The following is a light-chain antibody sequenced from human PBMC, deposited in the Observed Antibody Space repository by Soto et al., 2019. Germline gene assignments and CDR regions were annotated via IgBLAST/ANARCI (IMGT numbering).Light chain of an antibody. CDR2: GAS. J-gene: IGKJ1*01. CDR3: QQYNNWPT. CDR1: QNIDIN. Sequence: ETMMTQSPDTLSVYLGERATLSCRASQNIDINLVWYQQKPGQAPRLLMYGASTRATCSPARFSGSGSGTEFTLAISSLQSEDFSVYYYQQYNNWPTFGQGTKVDIK. V-gene: IGKV3-15*01.